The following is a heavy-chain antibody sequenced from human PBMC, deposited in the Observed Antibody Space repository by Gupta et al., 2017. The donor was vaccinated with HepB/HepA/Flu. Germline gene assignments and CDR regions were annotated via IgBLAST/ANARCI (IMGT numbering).Heavy chain of an antibody. CDR2: IYFTGST. V-gene: IGHV4-30-4*01. J-gene: IGHJ5*01. Sequence: WSWIRQPLGKGPEWIGYIYFTGSTYYNPSLRSRVSMSAGASKTQFSLRVSSVTASDTAVYYCARGSRGRGLMFVYWGQGTLVTVS. D-gene: IGHD3-10*01. CDR3: ARGSRGRGLMFVY.